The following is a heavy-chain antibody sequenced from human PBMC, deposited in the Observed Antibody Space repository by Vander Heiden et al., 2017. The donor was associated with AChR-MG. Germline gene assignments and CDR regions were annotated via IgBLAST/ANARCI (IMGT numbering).Heavy chain of an antibody. J-gene: IGHJ4*02. Sequence: EVQLVESGGGLIQPGGSLRLSWAASGFTVSSNYMGWVRQAPGKGLEWVSVIYSCGSTYYADSVKGRFTISRDNSKNTLYLQMNSLRAEDTAVYYCARVPYSGSYYAHPYYFDYWGQGTLVTVSS. CDR2: IYSCGST. D-gene: IGHD1-26*01. V-gene: IGHV3-53*01. CDR1: GFTVSSNY. CDR3: ARVPYSGSYYAHPYYFDY.